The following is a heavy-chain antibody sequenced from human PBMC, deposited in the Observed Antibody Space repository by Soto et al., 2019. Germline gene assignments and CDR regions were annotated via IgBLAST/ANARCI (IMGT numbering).Heavy chain of an antibody. Sequence: PSETLSLTCTVSGGSISSYHWSWIRQPPGKGLEWIGYIYYSGSTNYNPSLKSRVTISVDTSKNQFSLKLSSVTAADTAVYYCARDRSQLAIDYWGQGTLVTVSS. CDR2: IYYSGST. CDR1: GGSISSYH. CDR3: ARDRSQLAIDY. D-gene: IGHD6-13*01. J-gene: IGHJ4*02. V-gene: IGHV4-59*01.